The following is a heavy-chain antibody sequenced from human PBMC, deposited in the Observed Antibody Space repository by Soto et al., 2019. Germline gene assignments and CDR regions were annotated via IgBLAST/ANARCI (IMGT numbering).Heavy chain of an antibody. CDR1: GFTFGDYA. CDR3: TRVVGRDGYNVADY. CDR2: IRSKAYGGTT. J-gene: IGHJ4*02. D-gene: IGHD1-26*01. Sequence: GGSLRLSCTASGFTFGDYAMSWFRQAPGKGLEWVGFIRSKAYGGTTEYAASVKGRFTISRDDSKSIAYLQMNSLKTEDTAVYYCTRVVGRDGYNVADYWGQGNLVTVSS. V-gene: IGHV3-49*03.